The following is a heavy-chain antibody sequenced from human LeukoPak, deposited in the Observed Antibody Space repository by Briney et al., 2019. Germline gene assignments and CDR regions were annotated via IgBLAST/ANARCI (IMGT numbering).Heavy chain of an antibody. Sequence: GESLKISCKGSGYSFTNYWISWVRQLPGKGLEWMGRIDPSDSYTNYSPSFQGHVTISADKSISTAYLQWRSLKASDTAMYYCARRALGGYDSNYFDYWGQGTLVTVSS. CDR2: IDPSDSYT. J-gene: IGHJ4*02. CDR1: GYSFTNYW. CDR3: ARRALGGYDSNYFDY. V-gene: IGHV5-10-1*01. D-gene: IGHD5-12*01.